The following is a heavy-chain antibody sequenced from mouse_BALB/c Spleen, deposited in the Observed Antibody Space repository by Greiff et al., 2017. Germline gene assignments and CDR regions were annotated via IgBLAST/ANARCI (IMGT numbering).Heavy chain of an antibody. Sequence: EVHLVESGGGLVQPGGSRKLSCAASGFTFSSFGMHWVRQAPEKGLEWVAYISSGSSTIYYADTVKGRFTISRDNPKNTLFLQMTSLRSEDTAMYYCARRGTGGAMDYWGQGTSVTVSS. CDR3: ARRGTGGAMDY. D-gene: IGHD2-14*01. CDR1: GFTFSSFG. V-gene: IGHV5-17*02. CDR2: ISSGSSTI. J-gene: IGHJ4*01.